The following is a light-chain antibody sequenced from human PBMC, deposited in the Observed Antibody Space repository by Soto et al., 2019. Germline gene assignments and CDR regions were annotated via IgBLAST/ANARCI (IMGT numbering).Light chain of an antibody. Sequence: DIQMTQSPSAMSASVGDRVTITCRASQSVSGWLAWYQQKPGEAPKLLIYDASALPRGVPSRFSGSGSGTKFTLTIASLQPDDFATYYCQQYETFSGTFGPGTKVDIK. CDR3: QQYETFSGT. J-gene: IGKJ1*01. V-gene: IGKV1-5*01. CDR1: QSVSGW. CDR2: DAS.